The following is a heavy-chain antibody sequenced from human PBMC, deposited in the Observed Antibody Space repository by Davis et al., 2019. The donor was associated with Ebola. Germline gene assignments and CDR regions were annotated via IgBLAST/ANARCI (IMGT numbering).Heavy chain of an antibody. Sequence: AASVKVSCKASGYTFSNYAINWVRQATGQGLEWMGWMNPNSGDTGYAQKFQGRVTMTRNTSISTAYMELSSLRSEATAVHYCAREGTGDGFIYYYGMDVWGQGTTVTVSS. CDR2: MNPNSGDT. D-gene: IGHD1-1*01. CDR1: GYTFSNYA. J-gene: IGHJ6*02. V-gene: IGHV1-8*01. CDR3: AREGTGDGFIYYYGMDV.